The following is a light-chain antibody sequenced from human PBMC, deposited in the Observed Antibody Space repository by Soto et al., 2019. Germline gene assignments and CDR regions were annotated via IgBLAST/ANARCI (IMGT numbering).Light chain of an antibody. J-gene: IGKJ1*01. CDR2: KAS. CDR3: QQYNSQRT. Sequence: DIQMTQSPSTLSASVGDRVTITCRASPSISSWLAWYQQKPGKAPKLLIYKASSLESGVQSRFGGSESGTEFTLTLSSLQPDDFATYYCQQYNSQRTFGQGTKVEIK. CDR1: PSISSW. V-gene: IGKV1-5*03.